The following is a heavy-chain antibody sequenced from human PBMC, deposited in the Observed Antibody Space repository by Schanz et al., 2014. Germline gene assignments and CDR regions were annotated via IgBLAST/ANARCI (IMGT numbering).Heavy chain of an antibody. D-gene: IGHD4-17*01. CDR1: GFIFSSYG. CDR3: ARPRFDYGEVDY. J-gene: IGHJ4*02. CDR2: IWYDENNK. V-gene: IGHV3-33*01. Sequence: QVQLVESGGGVVQFGRSLRLSCAASGFIFSSYGMHWVRQAPGKGLEWVAVIWYDENNKYYADSVKGRFTISRDRFQNTLYLRMSSLRAEDTAVYYCARPRFDYGEVDYWGQGTLVTVSS.